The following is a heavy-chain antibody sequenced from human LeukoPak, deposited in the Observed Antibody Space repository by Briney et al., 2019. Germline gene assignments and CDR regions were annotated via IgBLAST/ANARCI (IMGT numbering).Heavy chain of an antibody. CDR1: GDTLKSNA. D-gene: IGHD5-12*01. Sequence: SVKVSCKASGDTLKSNAVNWVRQAPGQGLEWMGGMTPTFGTIIYAPKFQGRVTINTDDSTSTGYMELTRLKSDDTAVYYCATLAYSGFGPRSVSDYWGQGTLVTVSS. CDR2: MTPTFGTI. CDR3: ATLAYSGFGPRSVSDY. V-gene: IGHV1-69*05. J-gene: IGHJ4*02.